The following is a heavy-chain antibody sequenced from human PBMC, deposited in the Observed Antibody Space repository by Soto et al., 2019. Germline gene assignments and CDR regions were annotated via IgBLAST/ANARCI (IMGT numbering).Heavy chain of an antibody. D-gene: IGHD6-6*01. CDR2: IIPIFGTA. CDR3: ARLPNYSSSSKQWGYYYYGMDV. V-gene: IGHV1-69*13. J-gene: IGHJ6*02. Sequence: ASVNVSCKASGGTFSSYAISWVRQAPGQGLEWMGGIIPIFGTANYAQKFQGRVTITADESTSTAYMELSSLRSEDTAVYYCARLPNYSSSSKQWGYYYYGMDVWGQGTTVTVSS. CDR1: GGTFSSYA.